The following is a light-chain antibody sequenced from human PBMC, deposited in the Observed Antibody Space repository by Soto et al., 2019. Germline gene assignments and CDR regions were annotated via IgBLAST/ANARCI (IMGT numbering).Light chain of an antibody. Sequence: EGLLVQAPCTLCLSQEEVATPSSTALQRFSNSYLGWYQQKPGQAPRLLIYGASSRATGIPDRFSGSGSGTDFTLTISRLEPEDFAVYYCQQYGSSPRISFGQGTKVDIK. CDR3: QQYGSSPRIS. CDR2: GAS. V-gene: IGKV3-20*01. CDR1: QRFSNSY. J-gene: IGKJ1*01.